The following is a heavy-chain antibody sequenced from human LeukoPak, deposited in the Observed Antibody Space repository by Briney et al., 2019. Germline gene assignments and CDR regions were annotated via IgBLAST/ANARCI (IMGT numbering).Heavy chain of an antibody. CDR2: IYFTGST. J-gene: IGHJ5*02. CDR3: ARLGVEMEIDP. CDR1: GASISGHS. D-gene: IGHD2-8*01. Sequence: SETLSLTCTVSGASISGHSWSWIRQPPGKGLEWIGYIYFTGSTNYVPSLHSRVTISVDTSRNQFSLKLTSVTAADTAVYYCARLGVEMEIDPWGQGTLVTVPS. V-gene: IGHV4-59*11.